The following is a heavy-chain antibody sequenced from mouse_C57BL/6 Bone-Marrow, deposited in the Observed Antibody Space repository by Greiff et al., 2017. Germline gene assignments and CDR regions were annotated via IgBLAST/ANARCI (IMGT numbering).Heavy chain of an antibody. Sequence: VQLVESGAELVKPGASVKLSCKASGYTFTSYWMHWVKQRPGQGLEWIGMIHPNSGSTNYNEKFKSKATLTVDKSSSTAYMQLSSLTSEDSAVYYCAPIYSNLFYWYFDVWGTGTTVTVSS. V-gene: IGHV1-64*01. CDR3: APIYSNLFYWYFDV. D-gene: IGHD2-5*01. CDR2: IHPNSGST. J-gene: IGHJ1*03. CDR1: GYTFTSYW.